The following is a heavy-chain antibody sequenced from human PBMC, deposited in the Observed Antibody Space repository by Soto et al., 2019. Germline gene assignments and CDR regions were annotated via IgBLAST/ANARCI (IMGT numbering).Heavy chain of an antibody. J-gene: IGHJ6*01. CDR2: ISSSSSYI. V-gene: IGHV3-21*01. Sequence: GGFLSLSCASSGFNFSSYSMNWVRQAPGKGLEWVSSISSSSSYIYYADSVKGRFTISRDNAKNSLYLQMNSLRAEDTAVYYCARGDIVVVPAAYYYYYGMDVWGQGTTVTVSS. D-gene: IGHD2-2*01. CDR1: GFNFSSYS. CDR3: ARGDIVVVPAAYYYYYGMDV.